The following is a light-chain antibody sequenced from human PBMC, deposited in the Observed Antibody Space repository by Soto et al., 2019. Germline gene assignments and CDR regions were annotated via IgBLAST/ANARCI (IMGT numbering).Light chain of an antibody. J-gene: IGLJ1*01. Sequence: QSVLTQPASVSGSPGQSITISCTGTSNDIGSYNYVSWYQQYPGKAPKLMIFDVSNRPSGVSNRFSGSKSGNTASLTISGPQHKEEANYSLGSYTKAPYTNSPPLYFFGTGTKLTVL. CDR3: GSYTKAPYTNSPPLYF. CDR2: DVS. V-gene: IGLV2-14*01. CDR1: SNDIGSYNY.